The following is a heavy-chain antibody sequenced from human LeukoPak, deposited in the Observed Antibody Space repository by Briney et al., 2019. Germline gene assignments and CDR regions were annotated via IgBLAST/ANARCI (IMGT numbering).Heavy chain of an antibody. CDR3: ATSPYYYGSGSYYKGSY. D-gene: IGHD3-10*01. Sequence: SETLSLTCTVSGGSISTYYWSWIRQPPGKGLEYIADIYYSGSTYYNPSLKSRVTISVDTSKNQFSLKLSSVTAADTAVYYCATSPYYYGSGSYYKGSYWGQGTLVTVSS. CDR1: GGSISTYY. CDR2: IYYSGST. V-gene: IGHV4-59*08. J-gene: IGHJ4*02.